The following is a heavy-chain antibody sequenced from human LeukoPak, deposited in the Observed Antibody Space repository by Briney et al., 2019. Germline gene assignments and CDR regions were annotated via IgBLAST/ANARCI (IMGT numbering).Heavy chain of an antibody. Sequence: GRSLRLSCAASGFTFSSYGMHWVRQAPGKGLEWVAVIWYDGSNKYYADSVKGRFTISRANSKNTLSLQMNSLRAEDTAVYYCAREGDYDRSYDYWGQGTLVSVS. D-gene: IGHD3-22*01. V-gene: IGHV3-33*01. CDR2: IWYDGSNK. J-gene: IGHJ4*02. CDR1: GFTFSSYG. CDR3: AREGDYDRSYDY.